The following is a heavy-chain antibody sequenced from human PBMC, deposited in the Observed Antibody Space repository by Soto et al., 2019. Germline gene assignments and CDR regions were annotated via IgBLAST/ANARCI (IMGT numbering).Heavy chain of an antibody. V-gene: IGHV3-53*01. CDR1: GFTVGNNY. CDR2: IYSTGTT. D-gene: IGHD3-10*01. CDR3: AKDGRGSGSHYNSFGY. Sequence: EVQLVESGGGLIQPGGSLPLSCAASGFTVGNNYMSWVRQAPGQGLEWVSLIYSTGTTKYADSVKGRFTVSSDNAKNTLYLQMNSLRAEDTAVYYCAKDGRGSGSHYNSFGYWGQGTRVTVSS. J-gene: IGHJ4*02.